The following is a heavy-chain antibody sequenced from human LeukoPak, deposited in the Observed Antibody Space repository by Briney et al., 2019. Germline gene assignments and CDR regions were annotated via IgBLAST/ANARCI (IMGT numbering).Heavy chain of an antibody. CDR2: ISYDGSNK. D-gene: IGHD3-22*01. CDR1: GFTFSSYA. CDR3: ARDDSYYYDSSQWQGVAFDI. V-gene: IGHV3-30-3*01. J-gene: IGHJ3*02. Sequence: GRSLRLSCAASGFTFSSYAMHWVRQAPGKGLEWVAVISYDGSNKYYADSVKGRFTISRGNSKNTLYLQMNSLRAEDTAVYYCARDDSYYYDSSQWQGVAFDIWGQGTMVTVSS.